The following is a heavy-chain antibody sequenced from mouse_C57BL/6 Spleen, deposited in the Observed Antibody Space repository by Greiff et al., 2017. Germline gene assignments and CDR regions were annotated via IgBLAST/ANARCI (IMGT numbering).Heavy chain of an antibody. D-gene: IGHD2-13*01. Sequence: VQLQESGAELVRPGASVTLSCKASGYTFTDYEMHWVKQTPVHGLEWIGAIDPETGGTAYNQKFKGKAILTADKSSSTAYMELRSLTSEDSAVYYCTREGLDYWGQGTTLTVSS. V-gene: IGHV1-15*01. CDR2: IDPETGGT. J-gene: IGHJ2*01. CDR1: GYTFTDYE. CDR3: TREGLDY.